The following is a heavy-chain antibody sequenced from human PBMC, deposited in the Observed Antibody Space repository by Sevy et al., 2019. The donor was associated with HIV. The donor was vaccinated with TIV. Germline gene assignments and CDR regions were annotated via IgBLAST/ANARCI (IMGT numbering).Heavy chain of an antibody. D-gene: IGHD6-13*01. J-gene: IGHJ6*02. CDR2: ISNDGSDK. V-gene: IGHV3-30*18. CDR1: GFSFRRYG. Sequence: GGSLRLSCAAAGFSFRRYGMHWARQAPGKGLEWVAVISNDGSDKEYADSVKGRFIVSRDNSKDTVYLQMNSLRPDDTAVYYCANSRGRYEGSSWLYYYYLMDVWGQGTTVTVSS. CDR3: ANSRGRYEGSSWLYYYYLMDV.